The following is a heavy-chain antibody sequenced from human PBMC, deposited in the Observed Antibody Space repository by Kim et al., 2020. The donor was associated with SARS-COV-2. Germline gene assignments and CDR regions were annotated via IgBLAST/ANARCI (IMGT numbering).Heavy chain of an antibody. Sequence: TSYAQKFQGRVTMTRDTSTSTVYMELSSLRSEDTAVYYCARSGYSKDFDYWGQGTLVTVSS. V-gene: IGHV1-46*01. CDR2: T. D-gene: IGHD5-12*01. J-gene: IGHJ4*02. CDR3: ARSGYSKDFDY.